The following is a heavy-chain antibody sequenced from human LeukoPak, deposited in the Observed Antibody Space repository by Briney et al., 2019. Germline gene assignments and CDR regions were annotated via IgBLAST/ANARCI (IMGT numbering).Heavy chain of an antibody. J-gene: IGHJ4*02. CDR3: ARVSGRDEAFDS. CDR2: INPSGGST. V-gene: IGHV1-46*01. CDR1: GYTLSTFS. Sequence: ASVKISCKASGYTLSTFSIHWVRQAPGQGLRWIGMINPSGGSTTYAQKFQGRVTMTRDTSTSTVYMGLSSLKSEDTAVYYCARVSGRDEAFDSWGQGTLVTVSS.